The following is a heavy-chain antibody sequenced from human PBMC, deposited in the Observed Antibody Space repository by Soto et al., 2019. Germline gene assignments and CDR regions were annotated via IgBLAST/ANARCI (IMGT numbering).Heavy chain of an antibody. Sequence: PSTTLSFTCTVSGGSVSSRSYFSGWIRQPPGKGLEWIGYIYYSGSTNYNPSLKSRVTISVDTSKNQFSLKLSSVTAADTAVYYCAARESTIAAAGALDYWGQGTLVTVSS. J-gene: IGHJ4*02. CDR2: IYYSGST. CDR1: GGSVSSRSYF. CDR3: AARESTIAAAGALDY. D-gene: IGHD6-13*01. V-gene: IGHV4-61*01.